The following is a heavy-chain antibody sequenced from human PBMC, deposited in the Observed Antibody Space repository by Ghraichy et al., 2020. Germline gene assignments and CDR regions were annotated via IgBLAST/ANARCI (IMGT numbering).Heavy chain of an antibody. CDR1: GFTFSSYA. CDR3: AKGIYSSSSALDY. J-gene: IGHJ4*02. CDR2: ISGSGSGT. V-gene: IGHV3-23*01. Sequence: GESLNISCAGSGFTFSSYAMTWVRQVPGKGLEWVSGISGSGSGTYYADSVKGRFTISRDNSKNTLYLQINSLRAEDTAIYYCAKGIYSSSSALDYWGQGTLVTVSS. D-gene: IGHD6-6*01.